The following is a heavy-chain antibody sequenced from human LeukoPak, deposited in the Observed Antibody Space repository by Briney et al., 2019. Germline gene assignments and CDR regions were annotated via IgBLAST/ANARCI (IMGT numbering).Heavy chain of an antibody. Sequence: PGGSLRLSCAASGFTFSSYAMSWVRQAPGKGLEWVGRIKTKTDGETTDYGAPMKGRFTISRDDSKNTLYLQMDSLKTEDTAVYYCTSQARRESIADYWGQGTLVTVSS. CDR3: TSQARRESIADY. V-gene: IGHV3-15*01. CDR1: GFTFSSYA. CDR2: IKTKTDGETT. D-gene: IGHD2/OR15-2a*01. J-gene: IGHJ4*02.